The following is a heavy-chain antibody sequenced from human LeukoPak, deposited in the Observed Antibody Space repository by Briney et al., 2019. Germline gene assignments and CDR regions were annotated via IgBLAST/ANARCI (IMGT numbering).Heavy chain of an antibody. CDR2: IKQDGSER. CDR1: GFTFSSYW. D-gene: IGHD3-22*01. CDR3: AKDPNYYDSSGYYWGRDWYFDL. Sequence: GGSLRLSCAASGFTFSSYWMSWVRQAPGKGLEWVANIKQDGSERYYVDSVKGRFTISRDNSKNTLYLQMNSLRAEDTAVYYCAKDPNYYDSSGYYWGRDWYFDLWGRGTLVTVSS. J-gene: IGHJ2*01. V-gene: IGHV3-7*03.